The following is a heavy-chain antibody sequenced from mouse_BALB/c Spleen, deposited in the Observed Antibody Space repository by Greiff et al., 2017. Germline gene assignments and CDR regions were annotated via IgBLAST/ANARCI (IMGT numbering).Heavy chain of an antibody. D-gene: IGHD2-1*01. CDR1: GFTFSSYA. Sequence: EVHLVESGGGLVKPGGSLKLSCAASGFTFSSYAMSWVRQTPEKRLEWVASISSGGSTYYPDSVKGRFTISRDNARNILYLQMSSLRSEDTAMYYCARGYGNHVFAYWGQGTLVTVSA. J-gene: IGHJ3*01. CDR2: ISSGGST. V-gene: IGHV5-6-5*01. CDR3: ARGYGNHVFAY.